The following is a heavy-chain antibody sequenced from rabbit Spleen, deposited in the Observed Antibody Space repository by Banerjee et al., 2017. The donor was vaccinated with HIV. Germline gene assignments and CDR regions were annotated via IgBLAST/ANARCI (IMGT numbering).Heavy chain of an antibody. J-gene: IGHJ4*01. CDR2: IDPVFGIA. Sequence: QLKETGGGLVQPGGSLTLSCKASGFDFSSSYMNWVRQAPGKGLEWIGYIDPVFGIAYYASWVNGRFTISRENTQNTVYLQLNSLTAADTATYFCVRDQAHMLDLWGPGTLVTVS. CDR1: GFDFSSSY. CDR3: VRDQAHMLDL. V-gene: IGHV1S7*01. D-gene: IGHD1-1*01.